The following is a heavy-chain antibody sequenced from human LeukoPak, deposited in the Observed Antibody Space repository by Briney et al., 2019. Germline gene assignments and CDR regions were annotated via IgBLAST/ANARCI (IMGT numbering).Heavy chain of an antibody. D-gene: IGHD6-19*01. CDR3: ARDRAGLGTDAFDI. Sequence: ASVKVSCKASGGTFSSYAISWVRQAPGQGLEWMGGIIPIFGTADYAQKFQGRVTITADESTSTAYMELNSLRAEDTAVYYCARDRAGLGTDAFDIWGQGTMVTVSS. J-gene: IGHJ3*02. CDR2: IIPIFGTA. V-gene: IGHV1-69*13. CDR1: GGTFSSYA.